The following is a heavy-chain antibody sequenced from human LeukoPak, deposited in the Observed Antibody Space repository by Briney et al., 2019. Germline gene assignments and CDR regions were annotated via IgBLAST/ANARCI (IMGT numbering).Heavy chain of an antibody. D-gene: IGHD3-22*01. CDR3: ARVQGYYDSSGYYFSY. V-gene: IGHV1-46*01. Sequence: GASVKVSCKASGYTFTSYYMHWVRQAPGQGLEWMGIINPSGGSTSYAQKFQGRVTMTRDTSTSTVYMELSSLRSEDTAVYYCARVQGYYDSSGYYFSYWGQGTLVTVSS. CDR2: INPSGGST. J-gene: IGHJ4*02. CDR1: GYTFTSYY.